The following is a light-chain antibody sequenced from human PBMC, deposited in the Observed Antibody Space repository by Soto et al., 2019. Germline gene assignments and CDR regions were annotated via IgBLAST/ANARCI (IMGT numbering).Light chain of an antibody. CDR1: ESVSSN. CDR3: QQYGSLPET. CDR2: GAS. Sequence: EIVMTQSPGPLSVSPGERATLSCRASESVSSNLAWYQQKPGQAPSLLIYGASTRAAGVPVRFSGSGSGTEFTLTISSLQSEDFAVYYCQQYGSLPETFGQGTKVEIK. V-gene: IGKV3-15*01. J-gene: IGKJ1*01.